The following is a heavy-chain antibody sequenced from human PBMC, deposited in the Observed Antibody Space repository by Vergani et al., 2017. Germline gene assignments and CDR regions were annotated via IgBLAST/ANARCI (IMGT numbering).Heavy chain of an antibody. J-gene: IGHJ3*02. D-gene: IGHD5-24*01. Sequence: EVQLVESGGGLVQPGGSLRLSCAASGFTFSSYWMSWVRQAPGKGLEWVANIKQDGSEKYYVDSVKGRFTISRDNAKNSLYLQMNSLRAEDTAVYYCASRWLQLSGDAFDIWGQGTMVTVSS. V-gene: IGHV3-7*01. CDR1: GFTFSSYW. CDR2: IKQDGSEK. CDR3: ASRWLQLSGDAFDI.